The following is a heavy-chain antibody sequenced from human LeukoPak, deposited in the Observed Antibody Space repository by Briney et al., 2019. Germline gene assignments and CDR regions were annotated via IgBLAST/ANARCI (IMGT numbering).Heavy chain of an antibody. V-gene: IGHV3-74*01. D-gene: IGHD5-12*01. CDR1: GFTFSTYW. CDR3: AKESGYDVDLEY. Sequence: GGSLRLSCAGSGFTFSTYWMHWVRQAPGGGLVWVSGINTDGSTTSYADSVKGRFTTSRDNAKNTLYLQMTSLRAEDTALYYCAKESGYDVDLEYWGQGALVTVSS. CDR2: INTDGSTT. J-gene: IGHJ4*02.